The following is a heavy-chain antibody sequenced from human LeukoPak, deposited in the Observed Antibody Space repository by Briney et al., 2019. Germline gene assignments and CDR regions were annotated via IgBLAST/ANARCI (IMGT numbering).Heavy chain of an antibody. Sequence: GGSLRLSCAASGFNFNIYGMHWVRQAPGKVLEWVAIISYDGSNEYYADSVKGRFTISRDNSKNTLYLQMDSLRAEDTAVYYCAKDYSKTSYYGSGTYYRPNWFDPWGQGTLVTVSS. V-gene: IGHV3-30*18. CDR2: ISYDGSNE. D-gene: IGHD3-10*01. J-gene: IGHJ5*02. CDR1: GFNFNIYG. CDR3: AKDYSKTSYYGSGTYYRPNWFDP.